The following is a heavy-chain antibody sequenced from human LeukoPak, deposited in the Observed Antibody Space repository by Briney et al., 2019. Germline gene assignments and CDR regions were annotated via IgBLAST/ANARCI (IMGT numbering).Heavy chain of an antibody. V-gene: IGHV1-69*02. CDR1: GFTVSSNY. Sequence: GGSLRLSCAASGFTVSSNYMSWVRQAPGKGLEWMGRIIPILGIANYAQKFQGRVTITADKSTSTAYMELSSLRSEDTAVYYCAITSGPTMENVAFDIWGQGTMVTVSS. CDR2: IIPILGIA. D-gene: IGHD3-10*01. J-gene: IGHJ3*02. CDR3: AITSGPTMENVAFDI.